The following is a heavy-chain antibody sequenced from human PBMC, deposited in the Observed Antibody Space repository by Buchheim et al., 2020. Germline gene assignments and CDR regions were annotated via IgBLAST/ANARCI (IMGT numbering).Heavy chain of an antibody. Sequence: QVQLVQSGAEVKKPESSVRVSCKTSGGTFSDYYISWVRQAPGQGLEWMGGIIPNLGTTKYAQKFQGTVTFTAERSTRTAYMELSSLKSEDTAVYYCASDVGTFVGASDYWGQGTL. CDR3: ASDVGTFVGASDY. V-gene: IGHV1-69*01. J-gene: IGHJ4*02. CDR2: IIPNLGTT. CDR1: GGTFSDYY. D-gene: IGHD1-26*01.